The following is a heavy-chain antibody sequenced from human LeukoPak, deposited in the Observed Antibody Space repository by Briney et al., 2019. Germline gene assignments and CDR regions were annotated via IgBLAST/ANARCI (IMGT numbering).Heavy chain of an antibody. CDR1: GYSFTSYW. CDR3: ARHSGGSNPYYYYYYMDV. J-gene: IGHJ6*03. CDR2: IYPGDSDT. Sequence: GESLKISCKGSGYSFTSYWIGWVRQMPGKGLEWMGIIYPGDSDTRYSPSFQGQVTISADKSIGTAYLQWSSLKASDTAMYYCARHSGGSNPYYYYYYMDVWGKGTTVTVSS. V-gene: IGHV5-51*01. D-gene: IGHD2-15*01.